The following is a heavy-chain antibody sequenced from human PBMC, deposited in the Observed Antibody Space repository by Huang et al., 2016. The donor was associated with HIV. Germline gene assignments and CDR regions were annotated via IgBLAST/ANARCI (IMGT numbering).Heavy chain of an antibody. V-gene: IGHV3-30*02. J-gene: IGHJ3*02. CDR1: GFTFSSYG. Sequence: QVQLVESGGGVVQPGGSLRLSCAASGFTFSSYGMHWVRQAPGKGLEWVEFIRYEGSNKYYADSVRGRFTISRDKSKNTLYLQMNSLRAEDTAVYYCAKGSMANAFDIWGQGTMVTVSS. CDR2: IRYEGSNK. CDR3: AKGSMANAFDI. D-gene: IGHD3-10*01.